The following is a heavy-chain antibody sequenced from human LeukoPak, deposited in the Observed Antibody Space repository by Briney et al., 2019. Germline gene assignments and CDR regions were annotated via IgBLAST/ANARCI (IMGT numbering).Heavy chain of an antibody. CDR1: GFTFSNYA. Sequence: PGGSLRLSCAASGFTFSNYAMSWVRQAPGKGLEWVSGISGSGGSTYYADSVKARFTISRDISKNTVYLQMHSLRAEDTAVYYCAKAPSFMPYDSSGYFDYWGQGTLVTVSS. V-gene: IGHV3-23*01. CDR2: ISGSGGST. CDR3: AKAPSFMPYDSSGYFDY. D-gene: IGHD3-22*01. J-gene: IGHJ4*02.